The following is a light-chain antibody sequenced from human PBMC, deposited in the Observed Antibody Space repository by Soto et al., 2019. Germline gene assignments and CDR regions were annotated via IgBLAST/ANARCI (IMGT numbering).Light chain of an antibody. Sequence: EIVMTQSPATLSVSPGERATLSCRARQSASNNLAWYQQKPGQAPRLLIYHASTRATGIPARFSGSGSGTEFTLTISSLQSEDFAVYYCQQYNKWPLTFGGGTKVEIK. CDR1: QSASNN. CDR2: HAS. V-gene: IGKV3-15*01. CDR3: QQYNKWPLT. J-gene: IGKJ4*01.